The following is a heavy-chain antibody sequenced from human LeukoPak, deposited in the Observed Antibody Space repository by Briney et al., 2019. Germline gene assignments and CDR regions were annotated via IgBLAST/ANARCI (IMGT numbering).Heavy chain of an antibody. V-gene: IGHV3-7*01. J-gene: IGHJ4*02. CDR3: ARDSRCSSTSCYTNGLDY. Sequence: GGSLRLSCAASGFTFSSYSMNWVRQAPGKGLEWVANVRQDGKEKYYMDSVKGRFTISRDNAKNSVYLQMNSLRAEDTAVYYCARDSRCSSTSCYTNGLDYWGQGTLVTVSS. CDR2: VRQDGKEK. D-gene: IGHD2-2*02. CDR1: GFTFSSYS.